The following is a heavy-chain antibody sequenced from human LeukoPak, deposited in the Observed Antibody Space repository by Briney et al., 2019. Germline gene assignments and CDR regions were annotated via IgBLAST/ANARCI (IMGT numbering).Heavy chain of an antibody. V-gene: IGHV1-69*06. J-gene: IGHJ6*03. CDR3: ASRTYGSGSYYNVDYYYYYMDV. CDR2: IIPIFGTA. Sequence: ASVKVSCKASGGTFSSYAISWVRQAPGQGLEWMGGIIPIFGTANYARKFQGRVTITADKSTSTAYMELSSLRSEDTAVYYCASRTYGSGSYYNVDYYYYYMDVWGKGTTVTVSS. CDR1: GGTFSSYA. D-gene: IGHD3-10*01.